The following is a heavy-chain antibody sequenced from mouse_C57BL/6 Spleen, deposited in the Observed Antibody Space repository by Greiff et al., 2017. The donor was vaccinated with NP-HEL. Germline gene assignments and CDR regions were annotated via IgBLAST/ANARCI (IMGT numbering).Heavy chain of an antibody. CDR1: GYTFTSYW. CDR2: IYPSDSET. CDR3: ARSLVVANGFDY. J-gene: IGHJ2*01. Sequence: QVQLQQPGAELVRPGSSVKLSCKASGYTFTSYWMDWVKQRPGQGLEWIGNIYPSDSETHYNQKFKDKATLTVDKSSSTAYMQLSSLTSEDSAVYYCARSLVVANGFDYWGQGTTLTVSS. V-gene: IGHV1-61*01. D-gene: IGHD1-1*01.